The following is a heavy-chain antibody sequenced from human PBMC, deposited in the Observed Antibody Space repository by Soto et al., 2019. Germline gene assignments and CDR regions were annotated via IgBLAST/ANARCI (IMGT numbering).Heavy chain of an antibody. D-gene: IGHD3-10*01. CDR2: IYSGGYT. V-gene: IGHV3-53*01. CDR1: GFTVSNNY. Sequence: EVQLVESGGGLIQPGGSLRLSCAVSGFTVSNNYMSWVRQAPGKGLEGVSVIYSGGYTAYGDSVKGRFTISRDNSKKQKNLQMKSRGADDPAVLSGAPRGGGGGYWGQGTLVTVSS. J-gene: IGHJ4*02. CDR3: APRGGGGGY.